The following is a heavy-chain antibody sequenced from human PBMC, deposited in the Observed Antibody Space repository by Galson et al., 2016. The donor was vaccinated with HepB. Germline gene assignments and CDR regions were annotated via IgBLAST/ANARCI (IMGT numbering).Heavy chain of an antibody. Sequence: SLRLSCAASGFTFSSYWMTWVRQAPGKGPEWMAQINEDGSKKYYVESVKGRFTISRDNAKKSLYLQMDSLRAEDTAVYSCVTERRTSSWCFWGQGTLVTVSS. V-gene: IGHV3-7*01. CDR1: GFTFSSYW. J-gene: IGHJ1*01. CDR2: INEDGSKK. D-gene: IGHD6-13*01. CDR3: VTERRTSSWCF.